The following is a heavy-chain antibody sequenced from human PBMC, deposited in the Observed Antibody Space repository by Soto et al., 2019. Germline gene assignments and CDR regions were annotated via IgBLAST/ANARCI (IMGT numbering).Heavy chain of an antibody. J-gene: IGHJ5*02. CDR1: GFSLSTSGVG. V-gene: IGHV2-5*01. Sequence: QITLKESGPTLVKPTQTLTLTCTFSGFSLSTSGVGVGWIRQPPGKALEWLALIYWNDDKRYSPSLKSRLTITKDTSKNQVVLTMTNMDPVDTATYYCAHRHVQLWLTNWFDPWGQGTLVTVSS. D-gene: IGHD5-18*01. CDR2: IYWNDDK. CDR3: AHRHVQLWLTNWFDP.